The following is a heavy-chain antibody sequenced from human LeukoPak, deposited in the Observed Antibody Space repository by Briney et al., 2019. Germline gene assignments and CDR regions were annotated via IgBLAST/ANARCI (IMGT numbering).Heavy chain of an antibody. J-gene: IGHJ5*02. D-gene: IGHD6-19*01. Sequence: GGSLRLSCAASGFTFSSYSMNWVRQAPGKGLEWVSSISSSSSYIYYADSVKGRFTISRDNAKNSLYLQMNSLRAEDTAVYYCARGAGQWLGDNWFDPWGQGTLVTVSS. V-gene: IGHV3-21*01. CDR1: GFTFSSYS. CDR3: ARGAGQWLGDNWFDP. CDR2: ISSSSSYI.